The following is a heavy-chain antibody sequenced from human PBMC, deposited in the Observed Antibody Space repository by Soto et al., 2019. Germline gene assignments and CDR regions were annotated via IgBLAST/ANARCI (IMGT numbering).Heavy chain of an antibody. CDR2: ISYDGSNK. Sequence: QVQVVESGGGVVQPGRSLRLSCAASGFTFSSYAMHWVRQAPGQGLEWVALISYDGSNKYYADSVKGRFAISRDNSKNTLYLQMNSLRAEDTAVYYCARMGLLHGMDVWGQGTTVTVSS. CDR1: GFTFSSYA. V-gene: IGHV3-30*09. D-gene: IGHD2-15*01. CDR3: ARMGLLHGMDV. J-gene: IGHJ6*02.